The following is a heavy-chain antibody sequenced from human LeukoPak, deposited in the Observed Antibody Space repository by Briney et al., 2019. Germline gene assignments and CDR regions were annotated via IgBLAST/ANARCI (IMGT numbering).Heavy chain of an antibody. D-gene: IGHD6-19*01. CDR1: GYIFTSYH. J-gene: IGHJ4*02. V-gene: IGHV1-46*01. CDR2: INPISGSA. Sequence: ASVKVSCKASGYIFTSYHMHWLRQAPGQGLEWMGIINPISGSASYAQEFQGRVTMTRDTSTSTVYVELSSLTSQDTAVYYCARGLYSGWYVYWGQGTLVTVSS. CDR3: ARGLYSGWYVY.